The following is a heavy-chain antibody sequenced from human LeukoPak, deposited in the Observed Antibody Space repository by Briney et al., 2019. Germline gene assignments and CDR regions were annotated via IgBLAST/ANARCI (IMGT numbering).Heavy chain of an antibody. Sequence: SETLSLTCAVYGGSFSDYFWSWIRQPPGKGLEWIGEINHSGGTNYKPSLKSRVTISVGTSKNQFSLKLTSVTAADTAVYYCASAATSGTYNFDSWGQGTLVTVSS. CDR3: ASAATSGTYNFDS. CDR1: GGSFSDYF. CDR2: INHSGGT. J-gene: IGHJ4*02. V-gene: IGHV4-34*01. D-gene: IGHD1-26*01.